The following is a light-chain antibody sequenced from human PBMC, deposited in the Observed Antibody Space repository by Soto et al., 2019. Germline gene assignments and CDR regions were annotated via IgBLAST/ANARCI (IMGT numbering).Light chain of an antibody. CDR3: QQLNSYPLP. V-gene: IGKV1-9*01. CDR2: AAS. Sequence: IGWTQSPTSLSASVGDRVTITCRASQGISSYLAWYQQKPGKAPKLQIYAASTLQSGVPSRFSGSVSGTDFTLTICCLQPEDFATYSCQQLNSYPLPFG. J-gene: IGKJ2*01. CDR1: QGISSY.